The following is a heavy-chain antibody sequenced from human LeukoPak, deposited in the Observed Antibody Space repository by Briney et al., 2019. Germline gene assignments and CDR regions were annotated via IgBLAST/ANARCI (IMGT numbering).Heavy chain of an antibody. CDR1: HESFSDYY. J-gene: IGHJ3*02. Sequence: SETLSLTCVVYHESFSDYYWNWIRQPPGKGLEWIGYIYHSGSTYYNPSLKSRVTISVDRSKNQFSLKLSSVTAADTAVYYCARVRGSITMIVVGAFDIWGQGTMVTVSS. D-gene: IGHD3-22*01. V-gene: IGHV4-34*01. CDR3: ARVRGSITMIVVGAFDI. CDR2: IYHSGST.